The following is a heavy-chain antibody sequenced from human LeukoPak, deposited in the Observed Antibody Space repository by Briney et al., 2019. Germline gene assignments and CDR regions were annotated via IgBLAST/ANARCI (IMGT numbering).Heavy chain of an antibody. V-gene: IGHV3-21*01. CDR3: ARSGDGYNSDY. CDR2: ISTYSFSSFNTYR. CDR1: GFTFASYT. Sequence: GGSLRLSCAASGFTFASYTMNWVRQAPGKGLEWVSSISTYSFSSFNTYRYYADSVKGRFTTSRDNAKNSLYLQINSLTAEDTAVYYCARSGDGYNSDYWGQGAPVTVSS. D-gene: IGHD5-24*01. J-gene: IGHJ4*02.